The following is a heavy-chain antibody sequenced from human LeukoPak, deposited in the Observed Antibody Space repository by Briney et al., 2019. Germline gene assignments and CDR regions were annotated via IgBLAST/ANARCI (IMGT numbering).Heavy chain of an antibody. CDR2: ISGSGGST. CDR3: AKDPDSSGYYFDY. CDR1: GFTFSSYA. Sequence: PGGSLRLSCAASGFTFSSYAMSWVCQAPGKGLEWVSAISGSGGSTYYADSVKGRFTISRDNSKNTLYLQMNSPRAEDTAVYYCAKDPDSSGYYFDYWGQGTLVTVSS. V-gene: IGHV3-23*01. J-gene: IGHJ4*02. D-gene: IGHD3-22*01.